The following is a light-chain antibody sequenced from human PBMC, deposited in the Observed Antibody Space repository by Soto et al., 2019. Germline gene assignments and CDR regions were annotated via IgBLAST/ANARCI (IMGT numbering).Light chain of an antibody. J-gene: IGKJ1*01. CDR1: QTISSW. V-gene: IGKV1-5*03. CDR2: KAS. CDR3: QDYNSYSEA. Sequence: DIQMTQSPSTLSGSVGDRVTITCRASQTISSWVAWYQQKPGKAPKLLIYKASTLKSGVPSRRSGSGSATELTLTISSLQPDDFATDYYQDYNSYSEACGQGTKVELK.